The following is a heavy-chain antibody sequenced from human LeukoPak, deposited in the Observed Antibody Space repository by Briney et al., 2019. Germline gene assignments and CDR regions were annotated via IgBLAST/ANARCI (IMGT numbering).Heavy chain of an antibody. CDR1: GFTFSSYS. Sequence: GGSLRLSCAASGFTFSSYSMNWVRQAPGKGLEWVSSISSSSSYIYYADSVKGRFTISRDNAKNSLYLQMNSLRAEDTAVYYCASGRYYYGSGSYYNADYWGQGTLVTVSS. D-gene: IGHD3-10*01. V-gene: IGHV3-21*01. CDR2: ISSSSSYI. CDR3: ASGRYYYGSGSYYNADY. J-gene: IGHJ4*02.